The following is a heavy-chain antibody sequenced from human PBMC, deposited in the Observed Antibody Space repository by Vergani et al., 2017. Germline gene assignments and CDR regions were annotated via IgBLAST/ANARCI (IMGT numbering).Heavy chain of an antibody. CDR1: GGTFSSYA. Sequence: QVQLVQSGAEVKKPGSSVKVSCKASGGTFSSYAISWVRQAPGQGLEWMGGSLTIFGTANYAQKFQGRVTITADEATSTAYMELSSLRSEDTAVYYCARVHLRDGYNYSKGYFDYWGQGTLVTVSS. V-gene: IGHV1-69*01. CDR2: SLTIFGTA. CDR3: ARVHLRDGYNYSKGYFDY. J-gene: IGHJ4*02. D-gene: IGHD5-24*01.